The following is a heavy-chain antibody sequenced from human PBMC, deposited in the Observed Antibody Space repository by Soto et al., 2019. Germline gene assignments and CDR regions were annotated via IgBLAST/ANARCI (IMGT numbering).Heavy chain of an antibody. D-gene: IGHD2-8*02. V-gene: IGHV1-69*13. J-gene: IGHJ5*02. CDR1: GGAFSSYA. CDR2: IIPIFATA. Sequence: SVKVSCKASGGAFSSYAISWVAQAPGQGLELMGGIIPIFATANYAQKFQRRVTITADESTSTAYMELSSLRSEDTAVYYCARGSRDMRATGGSQLNNWFDPWG. CDR3: ARGSRDMRATGGSQLNNWFDP.